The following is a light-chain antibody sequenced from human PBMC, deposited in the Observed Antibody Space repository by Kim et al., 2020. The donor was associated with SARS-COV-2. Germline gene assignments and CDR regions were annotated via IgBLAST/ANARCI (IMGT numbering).Light chain of an antibody. J-gene: IGLJ1*01. CDR1: SSNIGAGYE. CDR3: QSYDSGLSGSV. CDR2: ANT. Sequence: RVTISCTGSSSNIGAGYEVHWYQQLPGTAPKLVIYANTNRPSGIPDRFSGSKSGTSASLAITGLLAVDEADYYCQSYDSGLSGSVFGTGTKVTVL. V-gene: IGLV1-40*01.